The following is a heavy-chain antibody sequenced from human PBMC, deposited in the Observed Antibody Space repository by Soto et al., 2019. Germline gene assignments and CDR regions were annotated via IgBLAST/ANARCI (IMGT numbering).Heavy chain of an antibody. J-gene: IGHJ6*02. Sequence: SETLSLTCTVSGGSISSGGYYWSWIRQHPGKGPEWIGYIYYSGSTYYNPSLKSRVTISVDTSKNQFSLKLSSVTAADTAVYYCARDSCSSTSCYSNYSYGMDVWGQGTTVTVSS. CDR3: ARDSCSSTSCYSNYSYGMDV. CDR1: GGSISSGGYY. CDR2: IYYSGST. D-gene: IGHD2-2*01. V-gene: IGHV4-31*03.